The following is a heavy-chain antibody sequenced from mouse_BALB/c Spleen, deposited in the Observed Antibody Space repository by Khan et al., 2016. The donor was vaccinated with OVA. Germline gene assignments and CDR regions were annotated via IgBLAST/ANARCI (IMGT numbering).Heavy chain of an antibody. D-gene: IGHD2-10*01. J-gene: IGHJ4*01. Sequence: QVQLKESGPGLVAPSQSLSITCTVSGFSLTGYGVNWVRQPPGKGLEWLGMIWGDGSTDYNSALKSRLSISKDNSKSQVFLKMNSLQTDDTARYCCARAYYGNYREAMDYWGQGTSVTVSS. CDR1: GFSLTGYG. CDR3: ARAYYGNYREAMDY. CDR2: IWGDGST. V-gene: IGHV2-6-7*01.